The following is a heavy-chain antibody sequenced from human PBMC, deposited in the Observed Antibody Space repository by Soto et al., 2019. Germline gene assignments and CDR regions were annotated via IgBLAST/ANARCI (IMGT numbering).Heavy chain of an antibody. J-gene: IGHJ4*02. Sequence: QVQLVQSGAEVKKPGSSVKVSCKASGGTFSSYAISWVRQAPGQGLEWMGGIIPIFGTANYAQKFQGRVTITADESTSTAYMGLSSRRSEDTAVYYCARAFRRGPAGYYFDYWAREPWSPSPQ. CDR3: ARAFRRGPAGYYFDY. V-gene: IGHV1-69*01. CDR1: GGTFSSYA. D-gene: IGHD3-10*01. CDR2: IIPIFGTA.